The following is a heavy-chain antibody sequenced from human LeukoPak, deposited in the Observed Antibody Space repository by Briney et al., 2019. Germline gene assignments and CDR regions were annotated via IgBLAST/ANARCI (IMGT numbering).Heavy chain of an antibody. V-gene: IGHV3-48*04. CDR3: ARAPTFGEFLYYYYMDV. CDR1: GFTFSSYS. CDR2: ISSSSSTI. J-gene: IGHJ6*03. Sequence: GGSLRLSCAASGFTFSSYSMNWVRQAPGKGLEWVSYISSSSSTIYYADSVKGRFTTSRDNAKNTLYLQMNSLRAEDTAVYYCARAPTFGEFLYYYYMDVWGKGTTVTVSS. D-gene: IGHD3-10*01.